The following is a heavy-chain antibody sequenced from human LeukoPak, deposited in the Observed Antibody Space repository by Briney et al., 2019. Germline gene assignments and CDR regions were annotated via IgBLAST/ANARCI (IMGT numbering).Heavy chain of an antibody. Sequence: PGGSLRLSCAASGFTFSDSWMYWVRQAPGKGLVWVAFINTDGSSTNCADSVKGRFTISRDNAKNTLYLQVNSLRAEDTAVYYCARALWPGGFDIWGQGTMVTVSS. CDR1: GFTFSDSW. V-gene: IGHV3-74*01. D-gene: IGHD3/OR15-3a*01. CDR2: INTDGSST. J-gene: IGHJ3*02. CDR3: ARALWPGGFDI.